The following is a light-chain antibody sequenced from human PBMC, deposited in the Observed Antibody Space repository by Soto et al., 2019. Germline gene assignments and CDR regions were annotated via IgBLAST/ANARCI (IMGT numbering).Light chain of an antibody. V-gene: IGLV2-14*01. CDR1: SSDVGGYNY. CDR2: DVS. CDR3: SSYTSSSTGDV. Sequence: QSALTQPASVSGSPGQSITISCTGTSSDVGGYNYVSWYQQHPGKAPKLMIYDVSNRPSGVYNRFSGSKSGNTASLTISGLQAEDEADYYCSSYTSSSTGDVFGTGT. J-gene: IGLJ1*01.